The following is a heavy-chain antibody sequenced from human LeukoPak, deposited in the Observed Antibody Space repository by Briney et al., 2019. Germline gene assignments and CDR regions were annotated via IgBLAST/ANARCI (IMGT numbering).Heavy chain of an antibody. Sequence: PGGSLRLSCAASGFTFSNAWMSWVRQAPGKGLEWVSVIYSGGSTYYADSVKGRFTISRDNSKNTLYLQMNSLRAEDTAVYYCATTLVVAATSFDYWGQGTLVTVSS. J-gene: IGHJ4*02. CDR2: IYSGGST. CDR1: GFTFSNAW. CDR3: ATTLVVAATSFDY. D-gene: IGHD2-15*01. V-gene: IGHV3-53*01.